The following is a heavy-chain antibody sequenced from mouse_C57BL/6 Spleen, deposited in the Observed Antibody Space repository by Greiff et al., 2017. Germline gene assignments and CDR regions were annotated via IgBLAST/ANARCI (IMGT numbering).Heavy chain of an antibody. CDR2: IYPGDGDT. D-gene: IGHD2-3*01. J-gene: IGHJ2*01. CDR3: ARSPDGYLDY. Sequence: QVQLQQSGPELVKPGASVKISCKASGYAFSSSWMNWVKQRPGKGLEWIGRIYPGDGDTNYNGKFKGKATLTADKSSSTAYKQLSSLTSEDSAVYFCARSPDGYLDYWGQGTTLTVSS. V-gene: IGHV1-82*01. CDR1: GYAFSSSW.